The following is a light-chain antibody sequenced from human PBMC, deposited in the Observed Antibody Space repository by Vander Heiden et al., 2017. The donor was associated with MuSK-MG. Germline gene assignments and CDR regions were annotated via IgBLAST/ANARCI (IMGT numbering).Light chain of an antibody. CDR3: QQYNSYPWT. Sequence: DIHMTHSPSTLSASLGDRVTITCRASQSISSWLTWYQQKPGKAPKLLIYKASSLESGVPSRFSGSGSGTEFTLTISSLQPDDFATYYCQQYNSYPWTFGQGTKVEIK. CDR1: QSISSW. CDR2: KAS. V-gene: IGKV1-5*03. J-gene: IGKJ1*01.